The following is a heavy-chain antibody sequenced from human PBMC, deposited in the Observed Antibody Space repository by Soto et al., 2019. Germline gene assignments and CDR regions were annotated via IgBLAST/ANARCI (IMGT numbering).Heavy chain of an antibody. CDR3: VKAGSSTRSWFDP. CDR2: ISSNGGST. J-gene: IGHJ5*02. CDR1: GFTFSSYA. V-gene: IGHV3-64D*08. Sequence: GGSLRLSCSASGFTFSSYAMHWVRQAPGKGLEYVSAISSNGGSTYYADSVKGRFTISRDNSKNTLYLQMSSLRAEDTAVYYCVKAGSSTRSWFDPWGQGTLVTVSS. D-gene: IGHD2-2*01.